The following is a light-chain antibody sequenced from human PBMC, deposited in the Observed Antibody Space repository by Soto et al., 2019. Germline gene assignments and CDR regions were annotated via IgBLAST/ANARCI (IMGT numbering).Light chain of an antibody. CDR1: QSISSW. CDR2: KAS. Sequence: DIQMTQSPSIVSASVGDRVTITCRASQSISSWLAWYQQKPGKAPKILIYKASSLESGVPSRFSGSGSGTEFTLTISSLQPDDFATYYCQQYNSYSRTFGQGAKAAIK. J-gene: IGKJ1*01. V-gene: IGKV1-5*03. CDR3: QQYNSYSRT.